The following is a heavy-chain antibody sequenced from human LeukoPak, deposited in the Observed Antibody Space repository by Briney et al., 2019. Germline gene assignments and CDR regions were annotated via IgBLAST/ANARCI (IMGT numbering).Heavy chain of an antibody. V-gene: IGHV1-2*02. CDR3: ARGGGEGATY. CDR1: GCTFTGYY. CDR2: INPNSGGT. Sequence: ASVTVSCKASGCTFTGYYMHWVRPAPGQGLEWMGWINPNSGGTNYAQKFQGRVTITRDTSISTAYMELSRLRSDDTAVYYCARGGGEGATYWCQGTLVTVSS. D-gene: IGHD1-26*01. J-gene: IGHJ4*02.